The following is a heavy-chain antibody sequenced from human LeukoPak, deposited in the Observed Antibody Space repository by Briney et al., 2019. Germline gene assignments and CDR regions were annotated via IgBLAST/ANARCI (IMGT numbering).Heavy chain of an antibody. CDR1: GFTFSSYW. D-gene: IGHD3-10*01. CDR3: ARGLKRRLWFGELSGSACDY. V-gene: IGHV3-21*01. CDR2: ISSSSSYI. J-gene: IGHJ4*02. Sequence: PGGSLRLSCAASGFTFSSYWMSWVRQAPGKGLEWVSSISSSSSYIYYADSVKGRFTISRDNAENSLYLQMNSLRAEDTAVYYCARGLKRRLWFGELSGSACDYWGQGTLVTVSS.